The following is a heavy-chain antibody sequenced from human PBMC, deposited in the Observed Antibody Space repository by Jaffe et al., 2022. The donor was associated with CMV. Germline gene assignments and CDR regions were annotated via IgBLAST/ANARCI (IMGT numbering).Heavy chain of an antibody. CDR1: GGTFSSYA. J-gene: IGHJ3*02. Sequence: QVQLVQSGAEVKKPGSSVKVSCKASGGTFSSYAISWVRQAPGQGLEWMGRIIPILGIANYAQKFQGRVTITADKSTSTAYMELSSLRSEDTAVYYCARDLWFGELNDAFDIWGQGTMVTVSS. V-gene: IGHV1-69*09. D-gene: IGHD3-10*01. CDR3: ARDLWFGELNDAFDI. CDR2: IIPILGIA.